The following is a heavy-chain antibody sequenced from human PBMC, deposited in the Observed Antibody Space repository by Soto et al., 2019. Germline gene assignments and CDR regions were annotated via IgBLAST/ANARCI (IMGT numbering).Heavy chain of an antibody. J-gene: IGHJ4*02. CDR1: GFTFTSSA. D-gene: IGHD2-15*01. CDR2: IVVGSGNT. Sequence: ASVKVSCKASGFTFTSSAVQWLRQSRGQRLEWIGWIVVGSGNTNYAQKFQERVTITRDMSTSTAYMELSSLRSEDTAVYYCAAAKLVAAAPFDYWGQGTLVTVSS. CDR3: AAAKLVAAAPFDY. V-gene: IGHV1-58*01.